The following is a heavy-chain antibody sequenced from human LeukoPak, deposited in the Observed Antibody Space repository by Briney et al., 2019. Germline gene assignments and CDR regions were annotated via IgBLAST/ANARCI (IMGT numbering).Heavy chain of an antibody. Sequence: GRSLRLSCAASGFTFRSFGMHWVRQAPGKGLEWVAVISYDGSNKYFADSVKGRFTISRDNSKNTLYLQMNSLRAEDTAVYYCAKDRGYCSGGSCYSPPYFDPWGQGTLVTVSS. CDR3: AKDRGYCSGGSCYSPPYFDP. V-gene: IGHV3-30*18. CDR2: ISYDGSNK. D-gene: IGHD2-15*01. CDR1: GFTFRSFG. J-gene: IGHJ5*02.